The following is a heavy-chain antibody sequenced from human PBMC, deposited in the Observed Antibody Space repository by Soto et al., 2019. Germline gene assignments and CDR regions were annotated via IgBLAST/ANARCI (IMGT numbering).Heavy chain of an antibody. Sequence: QVQLVQSGAEVKKPGSSVKVSCKASGGTFSSYTISWVRQAPGQGLEWMGRIIPILGIANYAQKLQGRVTITADKSTSTAYMELSSLRSEDTAVYYCAISTTVTTTCDIWGQGTMVTVSS. CDR1: GGTFSSYT. J-gene: IGHJ3*02. D-gene: IGHD4-17*01. V-gene: IGHV1-69*02. CDR2: IIPILGIA. CDR3: AISTTVTTTCDI.